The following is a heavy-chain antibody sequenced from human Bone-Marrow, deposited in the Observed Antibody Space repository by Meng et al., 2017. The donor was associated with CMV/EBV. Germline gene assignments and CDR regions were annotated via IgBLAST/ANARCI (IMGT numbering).Heavy chain of an antibody. Sequence: SETLSLTCTVSGGSISSYYWSWIRQPAGKGLEWIGRIYTSGSTNYNPSLKSRVTMSVDTSKNQFSLKLSSVTAADTAVYYCARGREYCSSTSCYKGTYYYYYYGMDVWGQGTTVTVYS. V-gene: IGHV4-4*07. J-gene: IGHJ6*01. D-gene: IGHD2-2*02. CDR2: IYTSGST. CDR1: GGSISSYY. CDR3: ARGREYCSSTSCYKGTYYYYYYGMDV.